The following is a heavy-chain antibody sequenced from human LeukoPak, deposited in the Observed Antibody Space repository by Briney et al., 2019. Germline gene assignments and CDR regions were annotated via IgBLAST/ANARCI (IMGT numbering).Heavy chain of an antibody. CDR2: IYYSGST. CDR3: ARSDSGSYYSPPFYYYGMDV. D-gene: IGHD3-10*01. CDR1: GGSISSYY. V-gene: IGHV4-59*01. Sequence: PSETLSLTCTVSGGSISSYYWSWIRQPPGKGLEWIGYIYYSGSTNYNPSLKSRVTISVDTSKNQFSLKLSSVTAADTAVYYCARSDSGSYYSPPFYYYGMDVWGKGTTVTVPS. J-gene: IGHJ6*04.